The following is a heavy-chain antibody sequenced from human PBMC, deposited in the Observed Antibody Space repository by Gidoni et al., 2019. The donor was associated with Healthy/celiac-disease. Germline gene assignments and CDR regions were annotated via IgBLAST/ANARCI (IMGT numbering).Heavy chain of an antibody. CDR1: GGSISSGSYY. D-gene: IGHD2-21*01. CDR2: IYTSGST. V-gene: IGHV4-61*02. CDR3: ARDVGVVSP. J-gene: IGHJ4*02. Sequence: QVQLQESGPGLVKPSQTLSLTCTVSGGSISSGSYYWSWIRQPAGKGLEWIGRIYTSGSTNYNPSLKSRVTISVDTSKNQFSLKLSSVTAADTAVYYCARDVGVVSPWGQGTLVTVSS.